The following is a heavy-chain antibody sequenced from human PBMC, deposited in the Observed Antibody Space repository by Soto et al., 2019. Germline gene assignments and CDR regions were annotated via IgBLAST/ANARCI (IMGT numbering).Heavy chain of an antibody. J-gene: IGHJ4*02. Sequence: EVQLVESGGGLVKPGGSLRLSCAASGFTFSTYSMSWVRQAPGKGLEWVSSISPSSTYIHYADSVKGRFTISRDNAGKSVYLQMNSLGAGEPGKYYCGRGGGGVVVVPGANRGDFWGQGTLVTVSS. CDR1: GFTFSTYS. D-gene: IGHD2-2*01. CDR2: ISPSSTYI. CDR3: GRGGGGVVVVPGANRGDF. V-gene: IGHV3-21*01.